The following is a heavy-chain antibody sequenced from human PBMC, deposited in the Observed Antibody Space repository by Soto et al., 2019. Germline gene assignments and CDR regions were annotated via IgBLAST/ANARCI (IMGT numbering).Heavy chain of an antibody. CDR2: ISYDGSNK. D-gene: IGHD2-21*02. CDR1: VFTFSSYG. Sequence: GSLRLSGAASVFTFSSYGMHWVRQAPGKGLEWVAVISYDGSNKYYADSVKGRFTISRDNSKNTLYLQMNSLRAEDTAVYYCAFQRGLKPPDYWGQGTLVTVSS. J-gene: IGHJ4*02. V-gene: IGHV3-30*03. CDR3: AFQRGLKPPDY.